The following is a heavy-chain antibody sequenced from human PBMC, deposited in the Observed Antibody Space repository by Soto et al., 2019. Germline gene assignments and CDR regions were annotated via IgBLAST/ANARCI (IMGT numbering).Heavy chain of an antibody. V-gene: IGHV1-2*02. CDR1: GYTFTGYY. CDR3: ARHRGGTRRWFDP. D-gene: IGHD1-1*01. Sequence: ASVKVSCKASGYTFTGYYMHWVRQAPGHGLEWMGWINPNSGGTNYAQKFQGRVTMTRDTSISTAYMELSRLRSDDTAVYSCARHRGGTRRWFDPWGQGTLVTVSS. CDR2: INPNSGGT. J-gene: IGHJ5*02.